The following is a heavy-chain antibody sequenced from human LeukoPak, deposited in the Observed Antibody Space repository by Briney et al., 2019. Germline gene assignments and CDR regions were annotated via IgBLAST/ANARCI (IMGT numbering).Heavy chain of an antibody. Sequence: GGSLRLSCAASGFTFSSYAMHWVRQAPGKWLEWVAVISYDGSNKYYADSVKGRFTISRDNSKNTLYLQMNSLRAEDTAVYYCAREGQQLGLDYWGQGTLVTVSS. D-gene: IGHD6-13*01. CDR1: GFTFSSYA. V-gene: IGHV3-30*04. CDR2: ISYDGSNK. J-gene: IGHJ4*02. CDR3: AREGQQLGLDY.